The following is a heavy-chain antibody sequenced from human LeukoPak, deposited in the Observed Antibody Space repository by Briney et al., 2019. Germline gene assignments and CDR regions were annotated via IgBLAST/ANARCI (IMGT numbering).Heavy chain of an antibody. CDR2: INPSGGST. D-gene: IGHD3-22*01. CDR1: GYTFTSYH. Sequence: GASVKVSCKASGYTFTSYHMHWVRQAPGQGLEWMGIINPSGGSTTYAQKFQGRVTMTRDTSTSTVYMELSSLRSEDTAVYYCARGRYYYESNGYELPDYWGQGTLVIVSS. J-gene: IGHJ4*02. CDR3: ARGRYYYESNGYELPDY. V-gene: IGHV1-46*01.